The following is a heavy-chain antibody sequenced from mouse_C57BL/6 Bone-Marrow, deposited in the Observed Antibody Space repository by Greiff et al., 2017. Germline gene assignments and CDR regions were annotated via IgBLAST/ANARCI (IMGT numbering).Heavy chain of an antibody. CDR3: ARKGFYYYGSSWYFDV. J-gene: IGHJ1*03. D-gene: IGHD1-1*01. CDR1: GFNIKNTY. V-gene: IGHV14-3*01. CDR2: IDPANGNT. Sequence: EVQLQQSVAELVRPGASVKLSCTASGFNIKNTYMPWVKQRPEPGLAWIGRIDPANGNTKYAPKFQGKATITAATSSNPAYLQLSSLTSEDTAIYYCARKGFYYYGSSWYFDVWGTGTTVTVSS.